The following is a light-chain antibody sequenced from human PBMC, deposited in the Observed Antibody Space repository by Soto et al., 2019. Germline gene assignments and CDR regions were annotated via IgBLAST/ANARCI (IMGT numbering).Light chain of an antibody. CDR3: SSYTSSSTLV. CDR1: SSDVGGYNY. CDR2: EVS. Sequence: QSALTQPASVSGTPGQSITISCTGTSSDVGGYNYVSWYQQHPGKAPKLMIYEVSNRPSGVSNRFSGSKSGNTASLTISVLQAEEEADYYCSSYTSSSTLVFGTGTKVTVL. J-gene: IGLJ1*01. V-gene: IGLV2-14*01.